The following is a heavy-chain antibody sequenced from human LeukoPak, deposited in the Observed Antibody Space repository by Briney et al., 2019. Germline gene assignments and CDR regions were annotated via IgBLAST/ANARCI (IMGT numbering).Heavy chain of an antibody. V-gene: IGHV1-2*02. CDR2: INPNSGGT. Sequence: ASVKVSCKASGYTFTGYYMHWVRQAPGQGLEWMGWINPNSGGTNYAQKFQGRVTMTRDTSISTAYMELSRLRSDDTAVYYCARASGYYDILTGYYNVDYWGQGTLVTVSS. J-gene: IGHJ4*02. CDR1: GYTFTGYY. CDR3: ARASGYYDILTGYYNVDY. D-gene: IGHD3-9*01.